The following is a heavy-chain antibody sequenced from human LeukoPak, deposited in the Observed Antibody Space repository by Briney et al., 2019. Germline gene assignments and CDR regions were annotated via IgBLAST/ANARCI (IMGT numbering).Heavy chain of an antibody. CDR2: ISSSGRLM. CDR3: ARDTNNGLDV. CDR1: GFTFSDYY. J-gene: IGHJ6*02. V-gene: IGHV3-11*01. Sequence: PGGSLRLSCAASGFTFSDYYITWIRQAPGKGLEWVSHISSSGRLMQYADSVKGRFTITRVNAQNFMSLQMNSLKPEDTAVYYCARDTNNGLDVWGRGTTVTVSS. D-gene: IGHD1-14*01.